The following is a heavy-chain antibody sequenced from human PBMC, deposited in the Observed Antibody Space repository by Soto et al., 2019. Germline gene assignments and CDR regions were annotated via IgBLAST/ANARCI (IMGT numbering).Heavy chain of an antibody. D-gene: IGHD2-2*01. V-gene: IGHV1-69*18. CDR2: INPIFGAT. J-gene: IGHJ5*02. CDR1: GGTLSNYA. Sequence: QVQLVQSGAEVKKPGSSVKVSCKASGGTLSNYAITWVRQAGGQGLEWMGRINPIFGATNYAQKFQGRVTITADESMSTAYMELRSLRSEDTAVYYCARDDGAYCSISTCSNWLDPWGQGTLITVSS. CDR3: ARDDGAYCSISTCSNWLDP.